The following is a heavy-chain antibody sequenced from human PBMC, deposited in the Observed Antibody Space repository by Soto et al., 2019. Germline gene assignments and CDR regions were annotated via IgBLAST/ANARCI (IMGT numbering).Heavy chain of an antibody. CDR3: ARNLYCSSTSCYNGGREGPDYYDCGMDV. J-gene: IGHJ6*02. D-gene: IGHD2-2*02. V-gene: IGHV1-69*13. CDR2: IIPIFGTA. Sequence: SVKVSCKASGGTFSSYAISWVRQAPGQGLEWMGGIIPIFGTANYAQKFQGRVTITADESTSTAYMELSSLRSEDTAVYYCARNLYCSSTSCYNGGREGPDYYDCGMDVWGQGTTV. CDR1: GGTFSSYA.